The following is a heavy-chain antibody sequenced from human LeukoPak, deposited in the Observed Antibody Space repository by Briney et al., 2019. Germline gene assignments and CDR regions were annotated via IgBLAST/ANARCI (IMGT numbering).Heavy chain of an antibody. CDR2: IIPIFGTA. D-gene: IGHD1-26*01. CDR3: ASTLLGATSPFDI. Sequence: SAKVSCKASGGTFSSYAISWVRQAPGQGLEWMGGIIPIFGTANYAQKFQGRVTITADESTSTAYMELSSLRSEDTAVYYCASTLLGATSPFDIWGQGTMITVSS. J-gene: IGHJ3*02. CDR1: GGTFSSYA. V-gene: IGHV1-69*01.